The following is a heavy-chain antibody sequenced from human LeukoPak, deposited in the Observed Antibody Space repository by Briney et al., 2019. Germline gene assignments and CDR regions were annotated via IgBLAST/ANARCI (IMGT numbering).Heavy chain of an antibody. CDR1: GGSISSGGYY. Sequence: PSQTLSLTCTVSGGSISSGGYYWSWIRQRPGTGLEWIGYIYYSGSTYYNPSLESRVTISVDTSKNQFSLKLSSVTAADTAVYYCAALDTAMGYFDYWGQGTLVTVSS. CDR2: IYYSGST. J-gene: IGHJ4*02. CDR3: AALDTAMGYFDY. D-gene: IGHD5-18*01. V-gene: IGHV4-31*03.